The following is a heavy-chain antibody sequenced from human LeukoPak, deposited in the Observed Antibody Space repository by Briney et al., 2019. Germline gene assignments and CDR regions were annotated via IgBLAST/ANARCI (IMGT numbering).Heavy chain of an antibody. J-gene: IGHJ4*02. Sequence: GASVKVSCKASGYTFTSYGISWVRQAPGQGLEWMGWISAYNGNTNYAQKLQGRVTMTTDTSTSTAYMELRSLRSGDTAVYYCARDYYGSGAWGYFDYWGQGTLVTVSS. CDR2: ISAYNGNT. CDR1: GYTFTSYG. D-gene: IGHD3-10*01. V-gene: IGHV1-18*01. CDR3: ARDYYGSGAWGYFDY.